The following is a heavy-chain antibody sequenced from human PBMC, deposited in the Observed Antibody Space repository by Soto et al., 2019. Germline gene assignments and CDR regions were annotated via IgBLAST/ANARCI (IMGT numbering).Heavy chain of an antibody. CDR2: ISWNSGSI. CDR1: GFTFDDYA. V-gene: IGHV3-9*01. J-gene: IGHJ3*02. Sequence: PGGSLRLSCAASGFTFDDYAMHWVRQAPGKGLEWVSGISWNSGSIGYADSVKGRFTISRDNAKNSLYLQMNSLRAEDTALYYCAKDMKQWELLGAFDIWGQGTMVTVSS. D-gene: IGHD1-26*01. CDR3: AKDMKQWELLGAFDI.